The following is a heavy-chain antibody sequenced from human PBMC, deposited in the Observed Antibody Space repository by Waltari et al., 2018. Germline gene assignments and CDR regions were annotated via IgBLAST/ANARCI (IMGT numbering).Heavy chain of an antibody. Sequence: QVQLQQWGAGLLKPSETLSLTCAVYGGSFSGYYWSWIRQPPGKGLEWIGEINHSGSTNYTPSLKSRVTISVDTSKNQFSLKPSSVTAADTAVYYCASSRQLWFDYWGQGTLVTVSS. J-gene: IGHJ4*02. CDR3: ASSRQLWFDY. CDR2: INHSGST. D-gene: IGHD5-18*01. CDR1: GGSFSGYY. V-gene: IGHV4-34*01.